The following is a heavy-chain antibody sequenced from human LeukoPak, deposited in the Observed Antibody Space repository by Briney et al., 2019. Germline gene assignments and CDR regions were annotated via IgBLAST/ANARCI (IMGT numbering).Heavy chain of an antibody. V-gene: IGHV4-38-2*02. CDR3: ARIAVAALDY. D-gene: IGHD6-19*01. CDR1: GYSISSGYY. J-gene: IGHJ4*02. CDR2: IYHSGST. Sequence: SETLSLTCTVSGYSISSGYYWGWIQQPPGKGLEWIGSIYHSGSTYYNPSLKSRVTISVDTSKNQFSLKLSSVTAADTAVYYCARIAVAALDYWGQGTLVTVSS.